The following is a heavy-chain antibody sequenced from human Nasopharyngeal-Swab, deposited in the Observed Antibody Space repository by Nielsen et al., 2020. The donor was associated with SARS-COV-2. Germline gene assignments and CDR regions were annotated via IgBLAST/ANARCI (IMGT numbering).Heavy chain of an antibody. Sequence: SETLSLTCTVSGGSISGSSYYWGWIRQPPGKGLEWIGSIYYSGSTYYNPSLKSRVTISVDTSKNQFSLKLSSVTAADTAVYYCARQRGLGSYWDYYYYAMDVWGQGTTVTVSS. D-gene: IGHD3-10*01. CDR2: IYYSGST. J-gene: IGHJ6*02. CDR1: GGSISGSSYY. V-gene: IGHV4-39*01. CDR3: ARQRGLGSYWDYYYYAMDV.